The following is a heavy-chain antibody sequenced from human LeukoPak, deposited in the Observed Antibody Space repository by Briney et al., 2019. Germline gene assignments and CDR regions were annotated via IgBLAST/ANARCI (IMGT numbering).Heavy chain of an antibody. D-gene: IGHD3-10*01. CDR2: IYYSGST. CDR3: ARVPGGLLSSDYYFDY. V-gene: IGHV4-59*01. CDR1: GGSISSYC. J-gene: IGHJ4*02. Sequence: SETLSLTCTVSGGSISSYCWSWIRQPPGKGLEWIGYIYYSGSTNYNPSLKSRVTISVDTSKNQFSLKLSSVTAADTAVYYCARVPGGLLSSDYYFDYWGQGTLVTVSS.